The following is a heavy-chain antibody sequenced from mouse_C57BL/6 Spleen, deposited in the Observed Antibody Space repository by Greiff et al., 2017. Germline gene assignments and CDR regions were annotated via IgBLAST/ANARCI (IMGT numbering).Heavy chain of an antibody. CDR3: TRKDYYGSSYELVY. Sequence: VQLQESGAELVRPGASVTLSCTASGYTFTDYEMHWVKQTPVHGLEWIGAIDPETGGTSYNQKFKGKAILTADKSSSTAYMELRSLTCEDSAVYYCTRKDYYGSSYELVYWGQGTLVTVSA. J-gene: IGHJ3*01. V-gene: IGHV1-15*01. D-gene: IGHD1-1*01. CDR2: IDPETGGT. CDR1: GYTFTDYE.